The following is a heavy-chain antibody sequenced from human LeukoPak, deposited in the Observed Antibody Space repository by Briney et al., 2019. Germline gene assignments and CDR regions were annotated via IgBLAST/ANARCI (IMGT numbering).Heavy chain of an antibody. J-gene: IGHJ4*02. CDR2: ISGSGGST. Sequence: GGSLRLSCAATGFTLDDDALSWVRQAPGKGLEWVSTISGSGGSTYNADSVKGRFTISRDNSKSTLYLQMNSLRAEDTAVYYCAKEISVAGSYYFDYWGQGTLVTVSS. D-gene: IGHD6-19*01. CDR3: AKEISVAGSYYFDY. CDR1: GFTLDDDA. V-gene: IGHV3-23*01.